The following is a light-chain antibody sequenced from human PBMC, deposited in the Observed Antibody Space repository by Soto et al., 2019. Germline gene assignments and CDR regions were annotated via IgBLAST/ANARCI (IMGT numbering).Light chain of an antibody. J-gene: IGLJ2*01. CDR2: EIN. V-gene: IGLV2-8*01. Sequence: QSALTQPPSASGSPGQTVTISCTGTSSDVGDNNYVSWYQQHPGKAPKLMIYEINKPPSGVPARFSGSKSGNTASLTVSGLQAEDEAYYYCSSYAGSAVFGGGTKVTVL. CDR3: SSYAGSAV. CDR1: SSDVGDNNY.